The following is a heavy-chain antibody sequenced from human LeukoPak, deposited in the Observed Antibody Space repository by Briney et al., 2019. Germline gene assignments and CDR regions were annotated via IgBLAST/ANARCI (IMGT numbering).Heavy chain of an antibody. CDR3: ARAQSKESDDSGSFYRHFDY. D-gene: IGHD3-10*01. Sequence: QPGGSLRLSCEATGFVFYDYAMHWVRQVPGKGLEWVSGISWNSGDIAYADSVKGRFTISRDNAKNSLYLQMNSLKPEDTALYYCARAQSKESDDSGSFYRHFDYWGRGTLVTVSS. V-gene: IGHV3-9*01. J-gene: IGHJ4*02. CDR1: GFVFYDYA. CDR2: ISWNSGDI.